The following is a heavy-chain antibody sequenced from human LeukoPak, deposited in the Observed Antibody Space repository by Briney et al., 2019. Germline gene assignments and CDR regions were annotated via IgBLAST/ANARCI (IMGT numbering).Heavy chain of an antibody. V-gene: IGHV3-30*02. D-gene: IGHD2-15*01. CDR1: GFTFTSYG. J-gene: IGHJ4*02. CDR2: TRYDGQTM. CDR3: ARDGCSGGLCDSDSLYLDY. Sequence: GGSLRLSCETSGFTFTSYGTHWVRQSPGKGLEWLTFTRYDGQTMHSTDSVKGRFTVSRDTGKFTVYLQMDILGPEDTAVYYCARDGCSGGLCDSDSLYLDYWGQGSLVTVSS.